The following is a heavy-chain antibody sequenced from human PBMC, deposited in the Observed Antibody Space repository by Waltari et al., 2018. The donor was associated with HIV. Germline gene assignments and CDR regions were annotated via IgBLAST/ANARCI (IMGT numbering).Heavy chain of an antibody. V-gene: IGHV3-23*01. CDR1: GLSFINYA. CDR2: FSGSGNT. Sequence: LSESGGGLVQSGGSLRPSLATAGLSFINYAISWVRQAPGRGLEWLSGFSGSGNTYYVDAVKGRFTISRDISKNILYLEMNNLRVDDTAVYYCAKGGLADNWFDPWGQGTPVTVSS. D-gene: IGHD6-19*01. J-gene: IGHJ5*02. CDR3: AKGGLADNWFDP.